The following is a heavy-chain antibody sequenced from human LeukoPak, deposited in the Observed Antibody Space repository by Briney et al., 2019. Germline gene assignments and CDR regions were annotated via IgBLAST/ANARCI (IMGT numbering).Heavy chain of an antibody. CDR1: GFTFSSYS. CDR2: ISSSSTYK. CDR3: ARDPFNTAMVTYYYMDV. D-gene: IGHD5-18*01. J-gene: IGHJ6*03. Sequence: GGSLSLSCAASGFTFSSYSINWVRQAPGKGLEWVSSISSSSTYKYYADSVKGRFTVSRDNAKNSLYLQMNRLRAEDTAVYYCARDPFNTAMVTYYYMDVWGKGTTVTVSS. V-gene: IGHV3-21*01.